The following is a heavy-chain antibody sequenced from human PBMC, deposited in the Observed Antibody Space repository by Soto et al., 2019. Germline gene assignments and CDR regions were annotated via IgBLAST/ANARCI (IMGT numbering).Heavy chain of an antibody. CDR1: GGSFSNYY. D-gene: IGHD2-15*01. CDR3: ARDPGYCSDGSCYYFDY. V-gene: IGHV4-34*01. J-gene: IGHJ4*02. CDR2: VNHSGST. Sequence: TSETLSLTCAVYGGSFSNYYWSWIRQPPGKGLEWIGEVNHSGSTNYNPSLKSRFTISVDTSKNQFSLKLSSVTAADTAVYYCARDPGYCSDGSCYYFDYWGQGTLVTVSS.